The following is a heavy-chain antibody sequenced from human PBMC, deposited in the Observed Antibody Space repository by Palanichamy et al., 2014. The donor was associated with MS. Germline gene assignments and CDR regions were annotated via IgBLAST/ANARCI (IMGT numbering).Heavy chain of an antibody. D-gene: IGHD6-13*01. CDR1: GFTFSRFA. CDR3: ARDPPYGSSLYYYFDY. J-gene: IGHJ4*02. CDR2: ISSSSSNI. V-gene: IGHV3-48*02. Sequence: EVQLVESGGGLVQPGGSLRLSCAASGFTFSRFAMNWVRQAPGKGLEWVSYISSSSSNIHYADSVRGRFTVSRDNAKNSLYLQMVSLRDEDTAVYYCARDPPYGSSLYYYFDYWGQGTLVTVSP.